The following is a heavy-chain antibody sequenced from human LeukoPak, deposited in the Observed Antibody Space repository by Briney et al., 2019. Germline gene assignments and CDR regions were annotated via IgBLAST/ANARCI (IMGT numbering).Heavy chain of an antibody. V-gene: IGHV4-4*07. CDR3: ARRGDTTRSSFDI. CDR1: GGSTRGFY. J-gene: IGHJ3*02. CDR2: IYTSGST. Sequence: PSETLSLTSTVSGGSTRGFYWSSIPQPAGKGLEWIGRIYTSGSTNYNPSLKSRVTMSVDTSKSQFSLRLSSVTAADTAVYYCARRGDTTRSSFDIWGQGTMVTVSS. D-gene: IGHD3-16*01.